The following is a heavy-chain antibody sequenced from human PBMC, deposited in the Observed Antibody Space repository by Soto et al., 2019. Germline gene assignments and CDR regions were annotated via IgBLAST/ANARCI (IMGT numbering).Heavy chain of an antibody. CDR2: INPNGGGT. CDR3: ARDPERVGQWLYYFDY. J-gene: IGHJ4*02. CDR1: RYTFTGYY. Sequence: ASVKVSCKAYRYTFTGYYMHWVRQAPGQGLEWMGWINPNGGGTNYAQKFQGWVTMTRDTSISTAYMELSRLRSDDTAVYYCARDPERVGQWLYYFDYWGQGTLVTVSS. V-gene: IGHV1-2*04. D-gene: IGHD6-19*01.